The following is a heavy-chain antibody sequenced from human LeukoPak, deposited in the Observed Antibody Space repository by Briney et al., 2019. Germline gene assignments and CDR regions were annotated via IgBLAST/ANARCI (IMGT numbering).Heavy chain of an antibody. CDR1: GFTFDDYG. D-gene: IGHD1-1*01. CDR3: AKARGDSNWTFDY. CDR2: ITISGGDT. V-gene: IGHV3-23*01. Sequence: GGSLRLSCAASGFTFDDYGMSWVRQAPGKGLEWVSAITISGGDTNSADSVKGRFTISRDNSRNTLYLQMNSLRAEDTAVYYCAKARGDSNWTFDYWGQGALVTVSS. J-gene: IGHJ4*02.